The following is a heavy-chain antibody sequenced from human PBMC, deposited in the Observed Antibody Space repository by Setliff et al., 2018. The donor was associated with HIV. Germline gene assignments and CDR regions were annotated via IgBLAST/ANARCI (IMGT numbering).Heavy chain of an antibody. Sequence: PGGSLRLSCAASGFIVSSFWMNWVRQAPGKGLEWLANINEDGTERNCVDSVKGRFTISKDNAKNSVYLQMNSLRAEDTAVYYCTKGHYTTSGWGQGTLVTVSS. CDR3: TKGHYTTSG. D-gene: IGHD2-2*02. V-gene: IGHV3-7*01. J-gene: IGHJ4*02. CDR1: GFIVSSFW. CDR2: INEDGTER.